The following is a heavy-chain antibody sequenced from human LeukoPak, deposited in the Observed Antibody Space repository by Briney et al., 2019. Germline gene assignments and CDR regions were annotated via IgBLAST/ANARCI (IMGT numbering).Heavy chain of an antibody. CDR1: GYTFTGYY. CDR2: INPNSGGT. J-gene: IGHJ4*02. V-gene: IGHV1-2*02. Sequence: ASVKVSCKASGYTFTGYYMHWVRQAPGQELEWMGWINPNSGGTNYAQRFQGRVTMTTDTSISTAYMELSRLRSDDTAVYYCASPSSNWYNPDYYFDYWGQGTLVTVSS. CDR3: ASPSSNWYNPDYYFDY. D-gene: IGHD6-13*01.